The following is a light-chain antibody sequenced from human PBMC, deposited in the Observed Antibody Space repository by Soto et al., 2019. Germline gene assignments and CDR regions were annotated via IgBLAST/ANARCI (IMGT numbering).Light chain of an antibody. Sequence: QSALTQPASVSGSPGQSITISCTGTSRVVGSYNLVSWYQQHPGNAPKLIIYEGTKRPSGVSYRFSGSKSGNTASLTISGLQEEDEGDYHCCSFAGSRTYVFGTGTKVTVL. CDR2: EGT. CDR3: CSFAGSRTYV. CDR1: SRVVGSYNL. V-gene: IGLV2-23*01. J-gene: IGLJ1*01.